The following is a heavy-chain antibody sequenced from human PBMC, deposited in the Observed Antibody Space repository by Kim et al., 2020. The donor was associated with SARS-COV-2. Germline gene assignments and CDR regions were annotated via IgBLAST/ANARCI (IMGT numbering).Heavy chain of an antibody. Sequence: GGSLRLSCAASGFTFSDYYMTWIRQAPGKGLEWVSYISNSGRTIYYVDSVKGRFTISRDNAKSSLYLQMNSLRVEDTAVYYCARDTPYYNILTGYGAFD. D-gene: IGHD3-9*01. CDR2: ISNSGRTI. V-gene: IGHV3-11*04. CDR1: GFTFSDYY. J-gene: IGHJ4*01. CDR3: ARDTPYYNILTGYGAFD.